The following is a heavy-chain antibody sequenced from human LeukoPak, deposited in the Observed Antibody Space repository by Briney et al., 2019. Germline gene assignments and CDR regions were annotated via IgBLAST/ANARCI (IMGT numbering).Heavy chain of an antibody. CDR2: LNQDGSEK. V-gene: IGHV3-7*01. Sequence: GGSLRLSCGVSGFSFNIHYMSWVRQAPGKGLEWVANLNQDGSEKNYVDSVKGRFTISRDNAKNSLYLQMNSLRAEDTAVYYCAELGITMIGGVWGKGTTVTISS. J-gene: IGHJ6*04. D-gene: IGHD3-10*02. CDR1: GFSFNIHY. CDR3: AELGITMIGGV.